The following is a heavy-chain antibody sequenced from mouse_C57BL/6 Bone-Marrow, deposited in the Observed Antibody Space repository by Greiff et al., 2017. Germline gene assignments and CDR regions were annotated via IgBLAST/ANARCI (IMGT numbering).Heavy chain of an antibody. CDR3: ARSGITTVVPDY. CDR1: GYTFTSYG. V-gene: IGHV1-81*01. CDR2: IYPRSGNT. D-gene: IGHD1-1*01. J-gene: IGHJ2*01. Sequence: VKVVESGAELARPGASVKLSCKASGYTFTSYGISWVKQRTGQGLEWIGEIYPRSGNTYYNEKFKGKATLTADKSSSTAYMELRSLTSEDSAVYFCARSGITTVVPDYWGQGTTLTVSS.